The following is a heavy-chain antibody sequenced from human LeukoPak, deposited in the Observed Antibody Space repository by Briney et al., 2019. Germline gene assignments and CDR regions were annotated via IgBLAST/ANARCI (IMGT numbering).Heavy chain of an antibody. CDR1: GFTFTSYW. CDR2: INTDGSGT. J-gene: IGHJ3*02. CDR3: ARGGRPPEALGDTFDI. Sequence: HPGGSLRLSCAASGFTFTSYWMHWVRQAPGEGLVRVSRINTDGSGTTYADSVKGRFTISRDNAKNTLSLQMNSLRAEDTAVYYCARGGRPPEALGDTFDIWGQGTMVTVSS. V-gene: IGHV3-74*03. D-gene: IGHD1-14*01.